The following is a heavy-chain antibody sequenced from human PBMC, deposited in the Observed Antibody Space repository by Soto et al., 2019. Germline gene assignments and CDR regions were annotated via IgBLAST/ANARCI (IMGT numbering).Heavy chain of an antibody. V-gene: IGHV3-30-3*01. CDR1: GFTFSSYA. CDR2: ISYDGSNK. J-gene: IGHJ5*02. Sequence: QVQLVESGGGVVQPGRSLRLSCAASGFTFSSYAMHWVRQAPGKGLEWVAVISYDGSNKYYADSVKGRFTISRDNSKNTLYLQMNSLRAEDTAVYYCASSGSPFFIAVAGTWDWFDPWGQGTLVTVSS. CDR3: ASSGSPFFIAVAGTWDWFDP. D-gene: IGHD6-19*01.